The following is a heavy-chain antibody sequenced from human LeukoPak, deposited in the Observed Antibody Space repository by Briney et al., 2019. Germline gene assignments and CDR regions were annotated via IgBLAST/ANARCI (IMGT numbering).Heavy chain of an antibody. Sequence: GESLKISCKGSGYSFTSYWIGWVRQMPGKGLEWMGIIYPGDSDTRYSPSFQGQVTISADKSISTAYLQWSSLKASDTAMYYCARHLGARQVPGDFDYWGQGTLVTVSS. CDR2: IYPGDSDT. J-gene: IGHJ4*02. V-gene: IGHV5-51*01. D-gene: IGHD6-19*01. CDR1: GYSFTSYW. CDR3: ARHLGARQVPGDFDY.